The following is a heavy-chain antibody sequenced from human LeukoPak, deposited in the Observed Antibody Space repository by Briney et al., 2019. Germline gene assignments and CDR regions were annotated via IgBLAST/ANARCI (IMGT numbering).Heavy chain of an antibody. D-gene: IGHD1-14*01. CDR3: ARDGRVRPVNFDY. CDR1: GYTFTTYG. J-gene: IGHJ4*02. CDR2: ISGYNGNT. Sequence: ASVKVSRKASGYTFTTYGISWVRQAPGQGLEWMGWISGYNGNTNYAQKEQGRVTMTTDTSTSTAYMELRSLKSDDTAVYYCARDGRVRPVNFDYWGQGTLVTVSS. V-gene: IGHV1-18*01.